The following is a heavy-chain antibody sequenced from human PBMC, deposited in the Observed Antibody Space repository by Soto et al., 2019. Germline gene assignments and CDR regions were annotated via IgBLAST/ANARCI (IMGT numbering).Heavy chain of an antibody. CDR1: GFTFSSYW. D-gene: IGHD6-13*01. J-gene: IGHJ3*02. CDR2: INGDGSST. Sequence: GGSLRLSCAASGFTFSSYWMHWVRQAPGKGLVWISRINGDGSSTNNADSVKGRFTISRDNAKNTLYLQMNSLRVEDTAVYYCVRAPYSSNWSAFDIWGQGTMVTVSS. V-gene: IGHV3-74*01. CDR3: VRAPYSSNWSAFDI.